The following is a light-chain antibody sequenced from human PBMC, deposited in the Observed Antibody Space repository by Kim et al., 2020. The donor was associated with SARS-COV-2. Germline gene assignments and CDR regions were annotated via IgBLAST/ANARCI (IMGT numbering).Light chain of an antibody. V-gene: IGLV2-14*04. CDR1: ISDVGGYNY. CDR3: SSYTSSSTYV. Sequence: GQSVTISCTGTISDVGGYNYVSWYQQHPGKAPKLMIYDVTQRPSGVSNRFSGSKSGNTASLTISGLQAEDEADYYCSSYTSSSTYVFGTGTKVTVL. CDR2: DVT. J-gene: IGLJ1*01.